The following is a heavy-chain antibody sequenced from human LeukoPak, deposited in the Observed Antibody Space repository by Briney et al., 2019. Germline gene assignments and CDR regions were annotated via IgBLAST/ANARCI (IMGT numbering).Heavy chain of an antibody. D-gene: IGHD6-6*01. CDR3: AREKRDPSIAAWAGSYYYMDV. CDR2: IYYTGST. Sequence: SETLSLTCTISGGSISSYYWSWIRQPPGKGLEWIGYIYYTGSTNHNPSLKSRVTISVDTSKNQFSLKLSSVTAADTAVYYCAREKRDPSIAAWAGSYYYMDVWGKGTTVTVSS. J-gene: IGHJ6*03. CDR1: GGSISSYY. V-gene: IGHV4-59*12.